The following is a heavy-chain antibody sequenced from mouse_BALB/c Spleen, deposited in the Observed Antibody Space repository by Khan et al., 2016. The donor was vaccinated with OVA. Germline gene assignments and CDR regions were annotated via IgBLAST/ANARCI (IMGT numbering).Heavy chain of an antibody. J-gene: IGHJ3*01. D-gene: IGHD2-1*01. CDR2: IDHENADT. CDR3: ARRDFGNYWFAH. V-gene: IGHV14-1*02. CDR1: GFTIKDYY. Sequence: VRLQQSGAEFVRPGALVKLSCKASGFTIKDYYMYWVKQRPEQGLEWVGWIDHENADTIYAPKLQDKASITVDTSSNIAYLQLSSLTSEDTAVYYCARRDFGNYWFAHWGQGTLVTVSA.